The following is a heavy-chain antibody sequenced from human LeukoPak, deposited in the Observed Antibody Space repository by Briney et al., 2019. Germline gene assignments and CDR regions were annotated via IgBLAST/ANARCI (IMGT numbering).Heavy chain of an antibody. J-gene: IGHJ6*03. CDR2: ISTDGSST. CDR3: ARAVGATWPEYYYYYMDV. V-gene: IGHV3-74*01. CDR1: GFTLSIFW. D-gene: IGHD1-26*01. Sequence: GGSLRLSCAASGFTLSIFWMHWVRQAPGKGLVWVSRISTDGSSTSYADSVKGRFTISRDNAKNTLYLQMNSLRAEDTAVYYCARAVGATWPEYYYYYMDVWGKGTTVTVSS.